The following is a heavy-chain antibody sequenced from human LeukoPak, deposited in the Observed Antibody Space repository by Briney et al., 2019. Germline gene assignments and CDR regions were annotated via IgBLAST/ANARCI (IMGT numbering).Heavy chain of an antibody. D-gene: IGHD6-19*01. Sequence: SETLSLTCAVYGGSFSGYYWSWIRQPPGKGLEWIGEINHSGSTNYNPSLKSRVTISVDTSKNQFSLKLSSVTAADTAVYYCARVQDGGLAVADRNYYYGMDVWGQGTTVTVSS. J-gene: IGHJ6*02. V-gene: IGHV4-34*01. CDR1: GGSFSGYY. CDR2: INHSGST. CDR3: ARVQDGGLAVADRNYYYGMDV.